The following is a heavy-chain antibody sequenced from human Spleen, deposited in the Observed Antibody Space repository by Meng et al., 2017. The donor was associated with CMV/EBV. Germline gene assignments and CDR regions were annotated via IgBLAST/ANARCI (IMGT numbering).Heavy chain of an antibody. Sequence: QVQLQQWGAGLLKPSETLSLTCAVYGGSFSGYYWSCIRQPPGKGLEWIGEINHSGSTNYNPSLKSRVTISVDTSKNQFSLKLSSVTAADTAVYYCARLRGSGYYRWGQGTLVTVSS. CDR2: INHSGST. J-gene: IGHJ5*02. CDR1: GGSFSGYY. V-gene: IGHV4-34*01. CDR3: ARLRGSGYYR. D-gene: IGHD5-12*01.